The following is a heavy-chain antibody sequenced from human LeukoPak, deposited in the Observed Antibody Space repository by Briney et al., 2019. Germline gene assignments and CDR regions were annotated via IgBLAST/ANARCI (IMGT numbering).Heavy chain of an antibody. D-gene: IGHD2-2*02. J-gene: IGHJ3*02. Sequence: SETLSLTCTVSGGSISSHYWSWIRQPPGKGLEWIGYIYYSGSTNYNPSLKSRVTISVDTSKNQFSLKLSSVTAADTAVYYGARVFGCSNTSCYTGGAFDIWGQGTMVTVSS. CDR2: IYYSGST. V-gene: IGHV4-59*11. CDR1: GGSISSHY. CDR3: ARVFGCSNTSCYTGGAFDI.